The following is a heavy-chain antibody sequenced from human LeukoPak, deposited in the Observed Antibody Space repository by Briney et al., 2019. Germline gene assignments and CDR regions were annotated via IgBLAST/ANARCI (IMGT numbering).Heavy chain of an antibody. CDR3: VREWLPGYFDY. CDR2: ISAYNGNT. D-gene: IGHD3-22*01. J-gene: IGHJ4*02. CDR1: GYTFTSHG. Sequence: ASVKVSCKASGYTFTSHGISWVRQAPGQGLEWMGWISAYNGNTNYAQKLQGRVTMTTDTSTSTAYMELRSLRSDDTAVYYCVREWLPGYFDYWGQGTLVTVSS. V-gene: IGHV1-18*01.